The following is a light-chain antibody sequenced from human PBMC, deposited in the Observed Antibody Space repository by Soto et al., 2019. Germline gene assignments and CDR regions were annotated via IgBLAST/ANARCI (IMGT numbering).Light chain of an antibody. CDR1: SSNIGAGYG. CDR3: QSYDNSLSGWV. Sequence: QSVLTQPPSVSGAPGQRVTISCTGSSSNIGAGYGVHWYQQLPGTAPKLLIYGNTNRPSGVTDRFSGSKSGTSASLAITGLQAGDEADYYCQSYDNSLSGWVFGGGTQLTVL. V-gene: IGLV1-40*01. J-gene: IGLJ7*01. CDR2: GNT.